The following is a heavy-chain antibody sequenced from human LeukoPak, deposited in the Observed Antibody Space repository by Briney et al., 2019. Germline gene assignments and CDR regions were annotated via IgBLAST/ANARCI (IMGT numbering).Heavy chain of an antibody. J-gene: IGHJ4*02. Sequence: SETLSLTCAVYGGSFSGYYWSWIRQPPGKGLEWIGEINHSGSTNYNPSLKSRVTISVGTSKNQFSLKLSSVTAADTAVYYCAREQWLVPFFDYWGQGTLVTVSS. V-gene: IGHV4-34*01. D-gene: IGHD6-19*01. CDR3: AREQWLVPFFDY. CDR2: INHSGST. CDR1: GGSFSGYY.